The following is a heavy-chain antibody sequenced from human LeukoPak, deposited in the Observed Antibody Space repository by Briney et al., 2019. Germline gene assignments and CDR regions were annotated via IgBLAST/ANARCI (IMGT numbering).Heavy chain of an antibody. J-gene: IGHJ4*02. V-gene: IGHV1-3*01. CDR2: INADNGNT. CDR1: GYTFTSYA. CDR3: ARDKSSDY. Sequence: ASVNVSCKASGYTFTSYAMHWVRQAPGQGLEWMGWINADNGNTKYSQKFQGRVTTTRDTSTSTVDMELSSLRSEDTAVYCCARDKSSDYWGQGTLVTVSS.